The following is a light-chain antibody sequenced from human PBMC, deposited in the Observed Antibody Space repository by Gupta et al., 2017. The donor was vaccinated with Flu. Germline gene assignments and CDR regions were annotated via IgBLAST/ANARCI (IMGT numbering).Light chain of an antibody. CDR2: DAS. V-gene: IGKV3-15*01. J-gene: IGKJ4*02. CDR3: HQCQKSPGRT. CDR1: QNINTN. Sequence: EILMTQSPATLSVSPGERATLSCRASQNINTNLAWYQQKPGQSPRVIIYDASTRATDIPARSSGSGYGKYLTLAMSSLQSEHFAIYYCHQCQKSPGRTFGDGTRVEVK.